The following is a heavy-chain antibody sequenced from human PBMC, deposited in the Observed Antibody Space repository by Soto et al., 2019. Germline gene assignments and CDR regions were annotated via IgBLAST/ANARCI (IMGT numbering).Heavy chain of an antibody. D-gene: IGHD1-1*01. J-gene: IGHJ6*02. Sequence: SLKISCAASGFTFDDFAMHWVRQAPGKGLEWVSGISWNSVNIAYADSVKGRFTISRDNAKKSLYLEMNSLRGEDTALYYCAKDTNDDYYYGMDVWGQGTTVTVSS. V-gene: IGHV3-9*01. CDR3: AKDTNDDYYYGMDV. CDR1: GFTFDDFA. CDR2: ISWNSVNI.